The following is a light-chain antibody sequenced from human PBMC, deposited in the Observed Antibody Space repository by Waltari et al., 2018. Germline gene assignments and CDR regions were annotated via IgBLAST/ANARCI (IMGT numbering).Light chain of an antibody. CDR2: AAS. CDR3: LQYNSYPWT. J-gene: IGKJ1*01. CDR1: QGIGND. V-gene: IGKV1-17*01. Sequence: DIQMSQSPSSLSASVGDRVTITCRASQGIGNDLGWYQQKPGKAPKRLIYAASSLQPGVPSSFSGSGSGTEFTLTISSLEPDDFASYYCLQYNSYPWTCGQGTKVEIK.